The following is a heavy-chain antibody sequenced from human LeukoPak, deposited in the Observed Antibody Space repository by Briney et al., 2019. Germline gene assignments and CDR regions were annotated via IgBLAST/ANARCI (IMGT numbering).Heavy chain of an antibody. CDR1: GFTFSSYG. D-gene: IGHD4-17*01. J-gene: IGHJ4*02. Sequence: GGSLRLSCAASGFTFSSYGMHWVRQAPGKGLEWVAVISYDGSNKYYADSVKGRFTTSRDNSKNTLYLQMNGLRAEDTAVYYCAKDETTDYGDEYYFDYWGQGTLVTVFS. CDR2: ISYDGSNK. CDR3: AKDETTDYGDEYYFDY. V-gene: IGHV3-30*18.